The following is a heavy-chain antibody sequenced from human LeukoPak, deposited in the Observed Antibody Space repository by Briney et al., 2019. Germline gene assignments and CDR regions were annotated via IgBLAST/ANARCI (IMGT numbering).Heavy chain of an antibody. J-gene: IGHJ6*02. CDR1: GYTFTGYY. Sequence: ASVKVSCKASGYTFTGYYMHWVRQAPGQGLEWMGWINPNSGGTNYAQKLQGRVTMTTDTSTSTAYMELRSLRSDDTAVYYCARDLKDNYDILTGYYYYYYGMDVWGQGTTVTVSS. CDR2: INPNSGGT. D-gene: IGHD3-9*01. CDR3: ARDLKDNYDILTGYYYYYYGMDV. V-gene: IGHV1-2*02.